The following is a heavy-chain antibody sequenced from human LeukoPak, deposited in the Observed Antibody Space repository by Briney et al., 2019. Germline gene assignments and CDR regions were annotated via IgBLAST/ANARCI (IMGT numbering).Heavy chain of an antibody. V-gene: IGHV3-33*01. D-gene: IGHD4-17*01. CDR1: GFTFSSYG. Sequence: GGSLRLSCAASGFTFSSYGMHWVRQAPGKGLEWVAVIWYDGSNKYYADSVKGRFTISRDNSKNTLYLQMNSLGAEDTAVYYCAREATVTTLGWFDPWGQGTLATVSS. J-gene: IGHJ5*02. CDR2: IWYDGSNK. CDR3: AREATVTTLGWFDP.